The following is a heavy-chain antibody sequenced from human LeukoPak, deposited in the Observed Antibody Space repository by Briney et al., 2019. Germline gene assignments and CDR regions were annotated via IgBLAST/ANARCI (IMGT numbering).Heavy chain of an antibody. CDR2: INHSGST. Sequence: ASETLSLTCAVYGGSFSGYYWSWIRQPPGKGLEWIGEINHSGSTNYNPSLKSRVTISVDTSKNQFSLKLSSVTAADTAVYYCARQGGYNWDFDYWGQGTLVTVSS. D-gene: IGHD5-24*01. V-gene: IGHV4-34*01. CDR3: ARQGGYNWDFDY. J-gene: IGHJ4*02. CDR1: GGSFSGYY.